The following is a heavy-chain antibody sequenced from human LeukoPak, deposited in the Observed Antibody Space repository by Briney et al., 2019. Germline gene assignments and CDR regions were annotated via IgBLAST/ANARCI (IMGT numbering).Heavy chain of an antibody. D-gene: IGHD4-17*01. CDR3: AARTLDYGASKRRRNHYGMDV. CDR2: INPNSGGT. Sequence: ASVKVSCKASGYTFTGYYMHWVRQAPGQGLEWMGWINPNSGGTNYAQKFQGRVTMTRDTSISTAYMELSRLRSDDTAVYYCAARTLDYGASKRRRNHYGMDVWGQGTTVTVSS. CDR1: GYTFTGYY. V-gene: IGHV1-2*02. J-gene: IGHJ6*02.